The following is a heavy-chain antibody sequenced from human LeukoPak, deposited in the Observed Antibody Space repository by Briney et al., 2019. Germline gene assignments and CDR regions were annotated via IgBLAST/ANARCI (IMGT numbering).Heavy chain of an antibody. CDR1: GYSISSGYY. CDR2: IYYSGST. D-gene: IGHD1-14*01. V-gene: IGHV4-38-2*02. J-gene: IGHJ4*02. CDR3: ASYVPGRSFQGFDY. Sequence: SETLSLTCTVSGYSISSGYYWGWIRQPPGKGLEWIGSIYYSGSTYYNPSLKSRVTISVDTSKNQFSLKLSSVTAADTAVYYCASYVPGRSFQGFDYWGQGTLVTVSS.